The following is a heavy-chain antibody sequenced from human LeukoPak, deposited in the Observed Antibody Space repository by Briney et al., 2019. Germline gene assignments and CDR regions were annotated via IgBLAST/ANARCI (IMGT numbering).Heavy chain of an antibody. CDR2: IYYSGST. V-gene: IGHV4-59*12. CDR3: ARDYPEVGVPY. CDR1: GGSISSYY. D-gene: IGHD1-26*01. J-gene: IGHJ4*02. Sequence: SETLSLTCTVTGGSISSYYSSWIRQPPGKGLEWIGYIYYSGSTYYNPSLKSRVTISVDTSKNQFSLKLSSVTAADTAVYHCARDYPEVGVPYWGQGTLVTVSS.